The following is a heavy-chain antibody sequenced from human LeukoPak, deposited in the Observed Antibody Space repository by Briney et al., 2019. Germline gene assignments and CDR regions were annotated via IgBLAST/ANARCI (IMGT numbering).Heavy chain of an antibody. CDR1: GFTVSSNY. D-gene: IGHD4-11*01. CDR2: IYSGGSA. Sequence: GGSLRLSCAASGFTVSSNYMIWLRQAPGKGLEWGSVIYSGGSAYYADSVKGRFTISRDNSKKTLYLHMNSLRAEDTAVYYCARDNYGGDAFDIWGQGTMVTVSS. CDR3: ARDNYGGDAFDI. V-gene: IGHV3-66*01. J-gene: IGHJ3*02.